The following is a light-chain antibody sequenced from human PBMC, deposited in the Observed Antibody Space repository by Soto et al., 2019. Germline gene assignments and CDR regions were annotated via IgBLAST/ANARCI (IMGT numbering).Light chain of an antibody. CDR1: QDIIRY. J-gene: IGKJ4*01. CDR2: ATT. CDR3: QQYHTYPIT. Sequence: DTQMTQAPPSLSGSVGDRVTITCRASQDIIRYLAWFQQKPGKAPKSLIFATTGLQPGVPSRFRGSGSGTDFSLTISSLQPEDFATYYCQQYHTYPITFGGGTKVDIK. V-gene: IGKV1-16*01.